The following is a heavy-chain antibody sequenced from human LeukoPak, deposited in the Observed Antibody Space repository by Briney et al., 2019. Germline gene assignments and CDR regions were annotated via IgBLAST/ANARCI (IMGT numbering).Heavy chain of an antibody. CDR3: AREIGDGSSDAFDI. J-gene: IGHJ3*02. CDR1: GFTFSSYG. CDR2: IWYDGSNK. V-gene: IGHV3-33*01. Sequence: GGSLRLSCAASGFTFSSYGMHWVRQAPGKGLEWVAVIWYDGSNKHYADSVKGRFTISRDNSKNTLYLQMNSLRAEDTAVYYCAREIGDGSSDAFDIWGQGTMVTVSS. D-gene: IGHD5-24*01.